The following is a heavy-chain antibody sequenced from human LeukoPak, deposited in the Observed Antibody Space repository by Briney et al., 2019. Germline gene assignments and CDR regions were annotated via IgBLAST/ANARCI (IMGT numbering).Heavy chain of an antibody. CDR2: ISSSSSTI. CDR3: AKEDKGVFDY. V-gene: IGHV3-48*01. CDR1: GFTFSSYS. J-gene: IGHJ4*02. Sequence: PGGSLRLSCAASGFTFSSYSMNWVRQAPGKGLEWVSYISSSSSTIYYADSVKGRFTISRDNAKNSLYLQMNSLRTEDIALYYCAKEDKGVFDYWGQGTLVTVSS.